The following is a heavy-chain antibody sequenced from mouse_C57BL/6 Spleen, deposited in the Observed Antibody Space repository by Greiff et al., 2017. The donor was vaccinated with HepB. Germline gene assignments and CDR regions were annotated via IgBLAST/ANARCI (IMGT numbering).Heavy chain of an antibody. CDR3: ARRYYYGSSYEGAMDY. J-gene: IGHJ4*01. Sequence: QVQLKQPGAELVKPGASVKMSCKASGYTFTSYWITWVKQRPGQGLEWIGDIYPGSGSTNYNEKFKSKATLTVDTSSSTAYMQLSSLTSEDSAVYYCARRYYYGSSYEGAMDYWGQGTSVTVSS. CDR2: IYPGSGST. CDR1: GYTFTSYW. D-gene: IGHD1-1*01. V-gene: IGHV1-55*01.